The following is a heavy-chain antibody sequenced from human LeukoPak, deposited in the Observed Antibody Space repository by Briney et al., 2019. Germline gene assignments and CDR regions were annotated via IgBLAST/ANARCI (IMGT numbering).Heavy chain of an antibody. D-gene: IGHD3-9*01. J-gene: IGHJ4*02. CDR2: INSDGSWT. V-gene: IGHV3-74*01. CDR1: GNYW. Sequence: GGSLRLSCAASGNYWMHWVRQVPGKGLVWVSHINSDGSWTSYADSVKGRFTISKDNAKNTVYLQMNSLRAEDTAVYYCARDYDILTGYSTFDYWGQGTLVTVSS. CDR3: ARDYDILTGYSTFDY.